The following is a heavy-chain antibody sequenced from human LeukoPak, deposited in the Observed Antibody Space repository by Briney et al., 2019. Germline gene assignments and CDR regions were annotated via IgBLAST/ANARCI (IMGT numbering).Heavy chain of an antibody. Sequence: SETLSLTCTVSGGSISSGGHYWSWIRQHPGKGLEWIGYIYYSGSTYYNPSLKSRVTISVDTSKNQFSLKLSSVTAADTAVYYCASGELILAFDIWGQGTMVTVSS. CDR2: IYYSGST. J-gene: IGHJ3*02. CDR3: ASGELILAFDI. V-gene: IGHV4-31*03. CDR1: GGSISSGGHY. D-gene: IGHD2-21*01.